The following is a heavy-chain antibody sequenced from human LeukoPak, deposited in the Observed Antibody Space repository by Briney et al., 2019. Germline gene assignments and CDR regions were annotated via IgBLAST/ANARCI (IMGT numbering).Heavy chain of an antibody. D-gene: IGHD5-18*01. J-gene: IGHJ4*02. CDR3: ARVGLRGYSYGYDDY. CDR2: MNPNSGNT. V-gene: IGHV1-8*03. Sequence: ASVKVSCKASGYTFTSYDINWVRRATGQGLEWMGWMNPNSGNTGYAQKFQGRVTITRNTSISTAYMELSSLRSEDTAVYYCARVGLRGYSYGYDDYWGQGTLVTVSS. CDR1: GYTFTSYD.